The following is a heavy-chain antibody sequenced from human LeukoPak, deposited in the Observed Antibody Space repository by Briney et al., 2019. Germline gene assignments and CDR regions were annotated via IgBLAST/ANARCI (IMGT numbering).Heavy chain of an antibody. V-gene: IGHV1-8*01. CDR3: ARGNHYDILTGYYTQSPDY. CDR2: MNPNSGNT. D-gene: IGHD3-9*01. CDR1: GYTFTSYD. Sequence: ASVKVSCKASGYTFTSYDINWVRQATGQGLEWMGWMNPNSGNTGYAQKFQGRVTMTRNTSISTAYMELSSLRSEDTVVYYCARGNHYDILTGYYTQSPDYWGQGTLVTVSS. J-gene: IGHJ4*02.